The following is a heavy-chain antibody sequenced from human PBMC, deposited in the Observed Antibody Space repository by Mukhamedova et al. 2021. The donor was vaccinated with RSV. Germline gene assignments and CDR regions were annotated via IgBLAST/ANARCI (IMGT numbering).Heavy chain of an antibody. CDR2: MYTTGST. Sequence: GKGLEWIGRMYTTGSTKYNPSLESRAIISADTSKNQFSLKLSSVTAADTAVYYCARSPGAPTISEYFQYWGQGTLVTVSS. J-gene: IGHJ1*01. CDR3: ARSPGAPTISEYFQY. D-gene: IGHD1-1*01. V-gene: IGHV4-61*02.